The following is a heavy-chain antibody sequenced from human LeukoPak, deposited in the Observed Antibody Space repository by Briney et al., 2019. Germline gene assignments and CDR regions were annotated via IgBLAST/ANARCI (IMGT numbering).Heavy chain of an antibody. CDR2: IYYSGST. Sequence: SETLSLTCTVSGGSISSSSYYWGWLRQPPGKGLEWIGSIYYSGSTYYNPSLKSRLTISVDTSKNQFSLKLRSVTAADTALYYCASTSPKYYYESSGYSSLFDNWGQGTLVTVSS. J-gene: IGHJ4*02. D-gene: IGHD3-22*01. CDR1: GGSISSSSYY. V-gene: IGHV4-39*07. CDR3: ASTSPKYYYESSGYSSLFDN.